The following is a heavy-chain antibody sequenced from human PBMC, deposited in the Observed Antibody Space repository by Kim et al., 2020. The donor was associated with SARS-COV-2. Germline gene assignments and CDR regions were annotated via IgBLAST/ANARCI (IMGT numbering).Heavy chain of an antibody. V-gene: IGHV3-30*18. J-gene: IGHJ5*02. CDR3: AKDQIAAAGLDWFDP. CDR1: GFTFSSYG. D-gene: IGHD6-13*01. CDR2: ISYDGSNK. Sequence: GGSLRLSCAASGFTFSSYGMHWVRQAPGKGLEWVAVISYDGSNKYYADSVKGRFTISRDNSKNTLYLQMNSLRAEDTAVYYCAKDQIAAAGLDWFDPWG.